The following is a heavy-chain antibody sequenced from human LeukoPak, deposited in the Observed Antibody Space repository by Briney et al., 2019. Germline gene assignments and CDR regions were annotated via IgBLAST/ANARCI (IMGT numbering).Heavy chain of an antibody. V-gene: IGHV4-39*07. J-gene: IGHJ6*02. Sequence: PSETLSLTCTVSGGSISSSSYYWGWSRQPPGKGLEWIGSIYYSVSTYYNPSLKSRVTISVDTSKNQFYLKLSSVTDADKAVYYCARDYYYGSGSPAYYYGMDVWGQGTTVNVSS. D-gene: IGHD3-10*01. CDR1: GGSISSSSYY. CDR2: IYYSVST. CDR3: ARDYYYGSGSPAYYYGMDV.